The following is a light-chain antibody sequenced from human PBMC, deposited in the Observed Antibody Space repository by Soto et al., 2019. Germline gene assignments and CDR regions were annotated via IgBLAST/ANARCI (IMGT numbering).Light chain of an antibody. J-gene: IGKJ1*01. CDR2: GAS. CDR3: HQHNNWWT. CDR1: QSGSSN. V-gene: IGKV3-15*01. Sequence: EVVMTQSPATLSVSPGERATLSCRASQSGSSNLAWYQQKPGQAPRLLIYGASTRAAGIPARFSGNGSGTDSTLIITSLQSEDFEVHYCHQHNNWWTFGQGTKVEIK.